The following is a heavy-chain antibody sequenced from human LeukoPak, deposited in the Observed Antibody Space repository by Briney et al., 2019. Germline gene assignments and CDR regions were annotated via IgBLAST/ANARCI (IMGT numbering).Heavy chain of an antibody. Sequence: ASVKVSCKASGYTFTGNYMHWVRQAPGQGLEWMGWINPNSGGTNYAQKFQGRVTMTRDTSISTAYMELSRLRSDDTAVYYCAREDYGDRRYSNWGQGALVTVSS. CDR2: INPNSGGT. V-gene: IGHV1-2*02. CDR3: AREDYGDRRYSN. CDR1: GYTFTGNY. J-gene: IGHJ4*02. D-gene: IGHD4-17*01.